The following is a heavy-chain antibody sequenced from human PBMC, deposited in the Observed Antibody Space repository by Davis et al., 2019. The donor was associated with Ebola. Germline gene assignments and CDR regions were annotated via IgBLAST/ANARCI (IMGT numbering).Heavy chain of an antibody. CDR1: GFTFSSYW. D-gene: IGHD3-3*01. V-gene: IGHV3-7*01. J-gene: IGHJ6*02. Sequence: GESLKISCAASGFTFSSYWMSWVRQAPGKGLEWVANIKQDGSEKYYVDSVKGRFTISRDNAKNSLYLQMNSLRAEDTAVYYCAKPPKYYDFWSGYVWDGMDVWGQGTTVTVSS. CDR3: AKPPKYYDFWSGYVWDGMDV. CDR2: IKQDGSEK.